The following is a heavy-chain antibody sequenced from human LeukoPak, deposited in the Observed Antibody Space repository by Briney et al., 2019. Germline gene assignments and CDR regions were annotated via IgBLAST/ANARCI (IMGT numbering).Heavy chain of an antibody. D-gene: IGHD6-13*01. CDR1: GGSISSYY. CDR3: ARSSGGIAAAGSPFDY. CDR2: IYTSGST. J-gene: IGHJ4*02. V-gene: IGHV4-4*07. Sequence: SATLSLTCTASGGSISSYYWSWIRQPAGKGLEWIGRIYTSGSTNYNPSLKSRVIMSVDTSKNQFSLKLSSVTAADTAVYYCARSSGGIAAAGSPFDYWGQGTLVTVSS.